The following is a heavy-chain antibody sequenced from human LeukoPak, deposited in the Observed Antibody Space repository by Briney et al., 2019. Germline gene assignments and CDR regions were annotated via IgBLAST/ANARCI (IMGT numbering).Heavy chain of an antibody. J-gene: IGHJ5*02. CDR3: ARRGYYYGSGSYYPRNNWFDP. CDR2: IYHSGST. V-gene: IGHV4-38-2*02. D-gene: IGHD3-10*01. Sequence: PSETLSLTCTVSGYSISSGYYWGWIRQPPGKGLEWIGSIYHSGSTYYNPSLKSRVTISVDTSKNQFSLKLSSVTAADTAVYYCARRGYYYGSGSYYPRNNWFDPWGQGTLVTVSS. CDR1: GYSISSGYY.